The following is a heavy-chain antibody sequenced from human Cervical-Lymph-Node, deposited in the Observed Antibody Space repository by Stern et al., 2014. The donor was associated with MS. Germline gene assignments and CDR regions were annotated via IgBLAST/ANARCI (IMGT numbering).Heavy chain of an antibody. CDR3: ARLDYGDFDY. CDR1: GYIFTNYA. J-gene: IGHJ4*02. V-gene: IGHV1-18*01. Sequence: QVQLVQSGAEVKKPGASVKVSCKASGYIFTNYAITWVRQAPGQGLEWMALISAYNGHTNDAPNLQGRLTVTTDASTTTAYMELRSLRSDDTAVYYCARLDYGDFDYWGQGTLVTVSS. CDR2: ISAYNGHT. D-gene: IGHD4-17*01.